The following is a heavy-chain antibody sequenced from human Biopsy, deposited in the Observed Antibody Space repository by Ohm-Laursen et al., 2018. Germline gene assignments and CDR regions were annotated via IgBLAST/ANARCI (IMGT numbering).Heavy chain of an antibody. J-gene: IGHJ6*02. V-gene: IGHV3-11*01. Sequence: SLRLSCSASGFTFSDYYMSWIRQAPGKGLEWVSYITNGGSTTDYADSVKGRFTISRDNAKSSLFLQMNSLRAEDTAVYYCARDVEGFYSYAMDVWGQGTTITVSS. D-gene: IGHD5-24*01. CDR1: GFTFSDYY. CDR3: ARDVEGFYSYAMDV. CDR2: ITNGGSTT.